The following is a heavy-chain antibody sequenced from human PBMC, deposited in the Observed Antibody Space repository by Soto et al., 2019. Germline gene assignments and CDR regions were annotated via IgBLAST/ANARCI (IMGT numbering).Heavy chain of an antibody. D-gene: IGHD2-2*02. CDR1: GGSFSGYY. Sequence: SETLSLTCAVYGGSFSGYYWSWIRQPPGKGLEWIGEINHSASTNYNPSLKSRVKISVDTTKNQFSLKLSSGTAADTAVYYCARANCSSTSCYTDYYGMDVWGQGTTVTVSS. V-gene: IGHV4-34*01. CDR2: INHSAST. J-gene: IGHJ6*02. CDR3: ARANCSSTSCYTDYYGMDV.